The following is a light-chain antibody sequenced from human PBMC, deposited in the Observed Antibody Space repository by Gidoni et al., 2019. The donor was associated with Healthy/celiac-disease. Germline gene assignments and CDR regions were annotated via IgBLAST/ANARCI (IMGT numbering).Light chain of an antibody. V-gene: IGLV2-8*01. Sequence: QSALTQPPSASGSPEQSVTISCTGTSSDVGGYNYVSGYQQHPGNATKLMIYEVSKRPSGVPDRFSGSKSGNTASLTVSGLQAEDEADYYCSSYAGSNVVFGGGTKLTVL. J-gene: IGLJ2*01. CDR3: SSYAGSNVV. CDR2: EVS. CDR1: SSDVGGYNY.